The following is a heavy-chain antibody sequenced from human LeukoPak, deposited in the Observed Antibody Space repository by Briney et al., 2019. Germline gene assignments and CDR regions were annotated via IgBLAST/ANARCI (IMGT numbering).Heavy chain of an antibody. D-gene: IGHD2-15*01. CDR2: LIPILGIT. V-gene: IGHV1-69*04. J-gene: IGHJ2*01. Sequence: ASVKVSCKASGSTFSSYAISWVRQAPGQGLEWMGRLIPILGITNYAQKFQGRVTITADKSTSTAYMELGSLRSEDTAVYYCARDAVVVVDATQVWYFDLWGRGTLVTVSS. CDR3: ARDAVVVVDATQVWYFDL. CDR1: GSTFSSYA.